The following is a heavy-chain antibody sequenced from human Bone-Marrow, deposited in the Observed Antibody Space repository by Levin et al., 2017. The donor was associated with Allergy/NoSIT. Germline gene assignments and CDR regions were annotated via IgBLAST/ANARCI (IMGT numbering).Heavy chain of an antibody. CDR1: GGSFSGYF. D-gene: IGHD2-21*01. J-gene: IGHJ6*03. CDR3: ARGDPFQAVNGYYYYYMDV. Sequence: KPSETLSLTCAVYGGSFSGYFWSWVRQPPGKGLEWIGEINHGGSTNYNPSLKSRVTISVDTSKNQFSLKLSSVTAADTAAYYCARGDPFQAVNGYYYYYMDVWAKGTTVIVSS. V-gene: IGHV4-34*01. CDR2: INHGGST.